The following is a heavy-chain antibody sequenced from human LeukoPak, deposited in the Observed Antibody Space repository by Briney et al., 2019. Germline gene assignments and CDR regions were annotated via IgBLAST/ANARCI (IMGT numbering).Heavy chain of an antibody. J-gene: IGHJ4*02. CDR1: GFTFSSSW. Sequence: SGWSLRLSCVASGFTFSSSWMSWVRQAPGKGLEWVANIKQDGSEKSYVESVRGRFTISRDNAKNSLYLQLNSLRAEDTAQYYCARYNPPDYWGQGTLVTVSS. CDR3: ARYNPPDY. D-gene: IGHD1-14*01. V-gene: IGHV3-7*03. CDR2: IKQDGSEK.